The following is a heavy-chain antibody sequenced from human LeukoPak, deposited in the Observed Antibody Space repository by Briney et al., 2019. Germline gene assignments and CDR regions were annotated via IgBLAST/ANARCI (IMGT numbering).Heavy chain of an antibody. J-gene: IGHJ3*02. V-gene: IGHV3-30*14. Sequence: GGSLRLSCAASGFTFSSYAMHRVRQAPGKGLEWVAVISYDGSNKYYADSVKGRFTISRDNSKNTLYLQMNSLRAEDTAVYYCARLDDAFDIWGQGTMVTVSS. D-gene: IGHD3-3*01. CDR2: ISYDGSNK. CDR3: ARLDDAFDI. CDR1: GFTFSSYA.